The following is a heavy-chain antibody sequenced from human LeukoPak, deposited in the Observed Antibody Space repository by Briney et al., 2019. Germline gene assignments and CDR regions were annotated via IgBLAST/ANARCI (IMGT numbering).Heavy chain of an antibody. J-gene: IGHJ4*02. V-gene: IGHV2-5*01. CDR1: GFSLSTSGVG. D-gene: IGHD5-24*01. CDR2: INSNDDK. CDR3: AHRRSGMGSIFFDS. Sequence: ESGPTLVNPTQTLMLTCTFSGFSLSTSGVGVVWIRQPPGKGLEWLALINSNDDKRYRPSLKSRLTITKDTSKNQVILTMTNMDPVDTATYYCAHRRSGMGSIFFDSWGQGTPVSVSS.